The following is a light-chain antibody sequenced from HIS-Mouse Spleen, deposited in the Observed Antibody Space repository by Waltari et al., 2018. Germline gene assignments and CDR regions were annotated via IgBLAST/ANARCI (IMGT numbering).Light chain of an antibody. V-gene: IGLV2-11*02. J-gene: IGLJ1*01. CDR1: SSDVGGYHY. CDR2: DVS. Sequence: QSALTQPRSVSGSPGPSVTIPCTGTSSDVGGYHYVSWYQQPPGKAPKLMIYDVSKRPSGVPDRFSGSKSGNTASLTISGLQAEDEADYYCCSYAGSYTYVFGTGTKVTVL. CDR3: CSYAGSYTYV.